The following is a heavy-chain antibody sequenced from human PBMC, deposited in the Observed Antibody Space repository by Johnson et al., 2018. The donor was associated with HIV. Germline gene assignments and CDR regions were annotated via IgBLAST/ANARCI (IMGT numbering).Heavy chain of an antibody. D-gene: IGHD4-23*01. CDR1: GFTFSSYA. J-gene: IGHJ3*02. CDR2: ISYDGSNK. V-gene: IGHV3-30*18. Sequence: VQLVESGGGVVQPGRSLRLSCAASGFTFSSYAMHWVRQAPGKGLEWVAVISYDGSNKYYADSVKGRFTISRDNFKNTLYLQMNSLRGEDTAVYYCAKSKLPDLVLDIWGQGTVVTVSS. CDR3: AKSKLPDLVLDI.